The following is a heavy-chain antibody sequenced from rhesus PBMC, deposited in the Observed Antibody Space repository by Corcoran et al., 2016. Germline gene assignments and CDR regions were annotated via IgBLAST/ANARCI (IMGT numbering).Heavy chain of an antibody. Sequence: DVQLVESGGGLVKPGGSLRLSCVASGFTFSSYFMHWFRQAPGKGLEWFSVISESGGTIDYADSVKGRFTISRDNAKNSLFLQMNSLRAEDTAVYYCTQYSNYFDYWGQGVLVTVSS. CDR3: TQYSNYFDY. J-gene: IGHJ4*01. D-gene: IGHD4-23*01. CDR2: ISESGGTI. CDR1: GFTFSSYF. V-gene: IGHV3S26*01.